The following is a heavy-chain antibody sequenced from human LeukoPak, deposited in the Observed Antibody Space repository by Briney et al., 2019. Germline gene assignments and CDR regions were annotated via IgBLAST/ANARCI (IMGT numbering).Heavy chain of an antibody. J-gene: IGHJ3*01. CDR2: IYYSGST. CDR3: ARVPGGGTAAN. V-gene: IGHV4-59*01. Sequence: PSETLSLTCTVSSGSISRFYWNWIRQPPGEGLEWIGYIYYSGSTNYNPSLKSRVTMSVDTSKNQFSLKLSSVTAADTAVYYCARVPGGGTAANWGQGTMVTVSS. D-gene: IGHD1-7*01. CDR1: SGSISRFY.